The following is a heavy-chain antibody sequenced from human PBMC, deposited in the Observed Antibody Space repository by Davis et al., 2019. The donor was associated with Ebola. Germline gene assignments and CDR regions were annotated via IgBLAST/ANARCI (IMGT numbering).Heavy chain of an antibody. V-gene: IGHV4-59*01. J-gene: IGHJ4*02. CDR1: GFTFSSYA. CDR3: ARGVYGAYFDH. CDR2: IEHHGRT. D-gene: IGHD4-17*01. Sequence: ESLKISCAASGFTFSSYAMTWVRQAPGKGLEWIGYIEHHGRTEYIPSLNNRVSISLDTYRNQFSLKLSSVTAADTAVYYCARGVYGAYFDHWGQGTLVTVSS.